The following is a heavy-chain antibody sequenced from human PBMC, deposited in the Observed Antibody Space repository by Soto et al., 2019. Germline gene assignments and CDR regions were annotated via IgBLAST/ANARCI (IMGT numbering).Heavy chain of an antibody. CDR2: IYYSGST. Sequence: QVQLQESGPGLVKPSETLSLTCTVSGGSISRYYWSWIRQPPGKGLEWIGYIYYSGSTNYNPSLKSRVTISVDTSKNQFSLKLSSVTAADTAVYYCARAPGGWSQYGMDVWGQGTTVTVSS. V-gene: IGHV4-59*01. J-gene: IGHJ6*02. CDR3: ARAPGGWSQYGMDV. D-gene: IGHD6-19*01. CDR1: GGSISRYY.